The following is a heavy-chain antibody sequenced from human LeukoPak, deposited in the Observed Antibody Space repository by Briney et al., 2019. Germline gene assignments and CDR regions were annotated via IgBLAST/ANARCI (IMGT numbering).Heavy chain of an antibody. CDR2: INPNSGGT. Sequence: ASVKVSCKASGYTFTGYYMHWVRQAPGQGLEWMGWINPNSGGTNYAQKFQGWVTMTRDTSISTAYMELSRLRSDDTAVYYCARGPRWVDSSSWYGDYWGQGTLVTVSS. V-gene: IGHV1-2*04. CDR3: ARGPRWVDSSSWYGDY. D-gene: IGHD6-13*01. J-gene: IGHJ4*02. CDR1: GYTFTGYY.